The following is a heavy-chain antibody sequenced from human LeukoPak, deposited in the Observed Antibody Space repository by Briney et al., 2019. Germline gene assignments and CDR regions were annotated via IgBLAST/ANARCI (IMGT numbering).Heavy chain of an antibody. Sequence: GGSLRLSCTASGFTFSDYYMNWIRQAPGKGLECVSYISGRGSDIYYADSVKGRFTISRDNAKNLLYLQMNILRAEDTAVYYCARFSKGGNSALIDYWGQGTLVTVSS. CDR1: GFTFSDYY. D-gene: IGHD4-23*01. V-gene: IGHV3-11*01. CDR2: ISGRGSDI. J-gene: IGHJ4*02. CDR3: ARFSKGGNSALIDY.